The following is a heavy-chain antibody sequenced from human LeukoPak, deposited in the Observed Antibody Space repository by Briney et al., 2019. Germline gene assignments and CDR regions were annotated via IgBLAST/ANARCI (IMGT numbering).Heavy chain of an antibody. D-gene: IGHD1-1*01. CDR2: VSYSGGA. CDR3: AREGPNDGAFDP. Sequence: TPTQTRIISEGRRRSENCNCRWAPQHPEKGLDWIGYVSYSGGAEYNPSLKSRVTMSVDTTTNQFSLKLSSVTAADTAVYYCAREGPNDGAFDPWGQGTLVTVSS. CDR1: EGRRRSENCN. J-gene: IGHJ5*02. V-gene: IGHV4-61*01.